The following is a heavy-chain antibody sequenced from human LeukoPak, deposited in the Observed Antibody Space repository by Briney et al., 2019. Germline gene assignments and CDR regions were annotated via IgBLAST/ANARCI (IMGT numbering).Heavy chain of an antibody. D-gene: IGHD3-22*01. Sequence: SETLSLTCTVSGGSISSGGYYWSWIRQHPGKGLEWIGYIYYSGSTYYNPSLKSRVTISVDTSKNQFSLKLSSVTAADTAVYYCARGTWVPSLVVINYYFDYWGQGTLVTVSS. CDR2: IYYSGST. V-gene: IGHV4-31*03. CDR1: GGSISSGGYY. CDR3: ARGTWVPSLVVINYYFDY. J-gene: IGHJ4*02.